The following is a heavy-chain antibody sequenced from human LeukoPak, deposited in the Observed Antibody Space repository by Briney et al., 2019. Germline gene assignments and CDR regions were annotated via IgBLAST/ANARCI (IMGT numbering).Heavy chain of an antibody. D-gene: IGHD2-15*01. V-gene: IGHV4-39*07. Sequence: SETLSLTCTVSGGSISSSTYYWSWIRQPPGKGLEWIGEINHSGSTNYNPSLKSRVTISVDTSKNQFSLKLSSGTAADTAVYYCARGMRGYCSGGSCSYYYYYYMDVWGKGTTVTVSS. J-gene: IGHJ6*03. CDR3: ARGMRGYCSGGSCSYYYYYYMDV. CDR1: GGSISSSTYY. CDR2: INHSGST.